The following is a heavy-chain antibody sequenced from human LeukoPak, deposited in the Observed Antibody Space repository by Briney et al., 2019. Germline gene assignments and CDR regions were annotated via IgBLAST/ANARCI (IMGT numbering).Heavy chain of an antibody. V-gene: IGHV1-2*02. J-gene: IGHJ4*02. CDR2: VNPNSGGT. CDR3: ARSPITMIVVVTDY. CDR1: GYTFTGYY. D-gene: IGHD3-22*01. Sequence: GASVKVSCKASGYTFTGYYMHWVRQAPGQGLEWMGWVNPNSGGTNYAQKFQGRVTMTRDTSISTAYMELSRLRSDDTAVYYCARSPITMIVVVTDYWGQGTLVTVSS.